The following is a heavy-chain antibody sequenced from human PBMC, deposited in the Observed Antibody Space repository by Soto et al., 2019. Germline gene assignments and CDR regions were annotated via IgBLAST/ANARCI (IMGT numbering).Heavy chain of an antibody. J-gene: IGHJ6*02. V-gene: IGHV3-43*01. CDR3: AKAFYYGSGSSYGMDV. D-gene: IGHD3-10*01. Sequence: GGSLRLSCAASGFTFDDYTMHWVRQAPWKCLEWVSLITWDGGSTYYADSVKGRFTISRDNSKNSLYLQMNSLRPEDTALYYCAKAFYYGSGSSYGMDVWGQGTTVTVSS. CDR2: ITWDGGST. CDR1: GFTFDDYT.